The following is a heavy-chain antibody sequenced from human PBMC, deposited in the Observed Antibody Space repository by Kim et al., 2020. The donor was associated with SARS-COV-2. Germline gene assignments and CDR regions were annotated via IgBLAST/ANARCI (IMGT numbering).Heavy chain of an antibody. Sequence: GGSLRLSCAASGFTFSSYGMHWVRQAPGKGLEWVAVISYDGSNKYYADSVKGRFTISRDNSKNTLYLQMNSLRAEDTAVYYCAKDDNWSFDYWGQGTQVT. V-gene: IGHV3-30*18. CDR2: ISYDGSNK. CDR3: AKDDNWSFDY. D-gene: IGHD1-20*01. CDR1: GFTFSSYG. J-gene: IGHJ4*02.